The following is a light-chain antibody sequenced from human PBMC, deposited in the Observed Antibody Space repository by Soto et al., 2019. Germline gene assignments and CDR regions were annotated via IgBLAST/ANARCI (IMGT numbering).Light chain of an antibody. CDR2: KVS. CDR3: MQATQSHWT. J-gene: IGKJ1*01. CDR1: QSLLHSDGNTY. V-gene: IGKV2-24*01. Sequence: DIVMTQTPLPSPVTLGQAASISCRSSQSLLHSDGNTYLSWFQQRPGQPPRLLIYKVSDRFSGVPDRFSGSGAGTDFTLTISRVEAEDVGIYYCMQATQSHWTFGQGTKVDIX.